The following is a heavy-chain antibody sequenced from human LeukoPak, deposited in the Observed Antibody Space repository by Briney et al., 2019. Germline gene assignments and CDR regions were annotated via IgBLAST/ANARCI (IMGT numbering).Heavy chain of an antibody. CDR3: AREVPDHYYYYYGMDV. CDR2: INHSGST. V-gene: IGHV4-34*01. CDR1: GGSFSGYY. Sequence: SETLSLTCAVYGGSFSGYYWSWIRQPPGKGLEWIGEINHSGSTNYNPSLKSRVTISVDTSKNQFSLKLSSVTAADTAVYYCAREVPDHYYYYYGMDVWGQGTTVTVSS. J-gene: IGHJ6*02.